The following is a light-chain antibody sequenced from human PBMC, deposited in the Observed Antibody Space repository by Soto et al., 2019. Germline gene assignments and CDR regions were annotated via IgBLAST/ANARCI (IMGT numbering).Light chain of an antibody. J-gene: IGKJ2*01. Sequence: DIVMTQSPESLALSLGERATINCRSSHSILYSGKNKKYLAWYQQKPRQPPRLLIYWTSARESGVPDRFSGSGSGTDFTLTITSLQPEDVGVYYCQQYYDTPYTFGQGTKLEIK. V-gene: IGKV4-1*01. CDR2: WTS. CDR1: HSILYSGKNKKY. CDR3: QQYYDTPYT.